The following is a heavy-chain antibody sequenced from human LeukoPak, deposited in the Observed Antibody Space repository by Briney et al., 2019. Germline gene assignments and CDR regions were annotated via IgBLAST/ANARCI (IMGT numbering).Heavy chain of an antibody. J-gene: IGHJ3*02. CDR1: GFTFDDYA. Sequence: PGGSLRLSCAASGFTFDDYAMHWVRQAPGKGLEWVSGISWNSDSLGYGDSVKGRFTISRDNAKNSLYLQMNSLRAEDTAFYYCAKGRYGGNYLDAFDIWGQGTTATVSS. V-gene: IGHV3-9*01. CDR2: ISWNSDSL. D-gene: IGHD4-23*01. CDR3: AKGRYGGNYLDAFDI.